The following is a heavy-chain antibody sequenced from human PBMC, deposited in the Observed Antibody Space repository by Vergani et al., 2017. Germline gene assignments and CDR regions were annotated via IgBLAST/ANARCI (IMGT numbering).Heavy chain of an antibody. V-gene: IGHV3-23*01. CDR1: GFTFSSYA. J-gene: IGHJ2*01. CDR2: ISGSGGNT. D-gene: IGHD2-21*02. CDR3: ARDCPGGGGDCSAGWYFDL. Sequence: EVQLLESGGGLVQPGGSLRLSCAASGFTFSSYAMSWVRQVPGKGLEWVSGISGSGGNTYYANSVKGRFTISRDNSKNTLYLQMNSLRADDTAVYYCARDCPGGGGDCSAGWYFDLCGRGTLVTVSS.